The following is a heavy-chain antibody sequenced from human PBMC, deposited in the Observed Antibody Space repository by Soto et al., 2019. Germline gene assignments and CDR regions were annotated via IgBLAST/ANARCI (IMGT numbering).Heavy chain of an antibody. CDR3: AGGYSYSPGFYFDY. V-gene: IGHV3-33*08. Sequence: QVQLVESGGGVVQPGRSLRLSCAASGFTFSSYAMHWVRQAPGKGLEWVAVIWYDGSNQYYADSVKGRITISRDNSKITLYLQMNSLRAEDTAVYYCAGGYSYSPGFYFDYWGQGALVTVSS. CDR2: IWYDGSNQ. D-gene: IGHD5-18*01. J-gene: IGHJ4*02. CDR1: GFTFSSYA.